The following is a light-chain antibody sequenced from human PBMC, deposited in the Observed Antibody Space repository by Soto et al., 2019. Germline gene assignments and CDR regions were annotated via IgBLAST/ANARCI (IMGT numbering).Light chain of an antibody. Sequence: DIHMTYAPRSLSSSVGEGVTNPCRASQTIMTYLNWYQLKPGKPPRLLIYAASSLQSGVPSRFSGSGSGTDFTLTISSLQPEDFATYSCQQSYNSPQTFGQGTKVDIK. CDR3: QQSYNSPQT. V-gene: IGKV1-39*01. CDR2: AAS. CDR1: QTIMTY. J-gene: IGKJ1*01.